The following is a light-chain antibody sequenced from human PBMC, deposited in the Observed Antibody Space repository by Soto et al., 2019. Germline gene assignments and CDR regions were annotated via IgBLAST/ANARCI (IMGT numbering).Light chain of an antibody. J-gene: IGKJ1*01. CDR1: QSVSNNY. CDR3: QQYGSSGT. V-gene: IGKV3-20*01. Sequence: EIVLTQSPGTLSLSPGERATLSCRASQSVSNNYLAWYQQKPGQAPRLHIYGASNRATGIPDRFSGSGSGTDFTLTISRLEPEDFAGYYCQQYGSSGTFGQGTKVEIK. CDR2: GAS.